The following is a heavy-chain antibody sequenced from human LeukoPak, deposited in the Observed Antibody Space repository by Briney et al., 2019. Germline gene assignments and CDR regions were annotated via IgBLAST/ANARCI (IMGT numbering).Heavy chain of an antibody. CDR2: INSDGSTT. D-gene: IGHD2/OR15-2a*01. J-gene: IGHJ4*02. V-gene: IGHV3-74*01. CDR1: GFTFNPYA. Sequence: GGSLRLSCAASGFTFNPYAMSWARQAPGKGWEWVSRINSDGSTTNYADSVQGRFTISRDNAKNRLYLQMNSLRAEDTAVYYCVRAGYYRFDYWGQGTLVTVSS. CDR3: VRAGYYRFDY.